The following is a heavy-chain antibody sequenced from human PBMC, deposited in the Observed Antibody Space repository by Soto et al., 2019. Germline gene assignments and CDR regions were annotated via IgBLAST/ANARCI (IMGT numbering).Heavy chain of an antibody. D-gene: IGHD3-3*01. V-gene: IGHV4-59*01. CDR3: AKVNDFWTGYYSTNWFDP. J-gene: IGHJ5*02. CDR2: IYYSGST. Sequence: SETLSLTCTVSGGSISSYYWSWIRQPPGRGLEWIGYIYYSGSTNYNPSLKSRVTISVDTSKNQFSLKLSSVTAADTAVYYCAKVNDFWTGYYSTNWFDPWGQGTLVTVSS. CDR1: GGSISSYY.